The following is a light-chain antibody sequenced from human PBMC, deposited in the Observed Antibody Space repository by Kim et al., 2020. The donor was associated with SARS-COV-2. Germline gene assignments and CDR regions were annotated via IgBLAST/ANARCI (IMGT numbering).Light chain of an antibody. CDR3: QQYVSSPRT. V-gene: IGKV3-20*01. Sequence: SPGERATLSCRASQSVRSNYLAWYQQKPGQAPRLLINNASYRATGIPDRFSGSGSGTDFTLTISRLEPEDFAVYYCQQYVSSPRTFGQGTKVDIK. J-gene: IGKJ1*01. CDR1: QSVRSNY. CDR2: NAS.